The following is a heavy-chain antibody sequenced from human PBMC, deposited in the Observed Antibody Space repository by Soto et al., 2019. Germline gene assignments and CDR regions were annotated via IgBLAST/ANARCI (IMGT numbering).Heavy chain of an antibody. D-gene: IGHD2-15*01. Sequence: QVQLVQSGAEVKKPGSSVKVSCKASGGTFSSYAISWVRQAPGQGLEWMGGIIPIFGTANYAQKFQGRVTITADESTSPAYMELSSLRSEDTAVYYCAREGGGVYCSGGSCYSGYFGYWGQGTLVTVSS. CDR3: AREGGGVYCSGGSCYSGYFGY. CDR2: IIPIFGTA. J-gene: IGHJ4*02. CDR1: GGTFSSYA. V-gene: IGHV1-69*01.